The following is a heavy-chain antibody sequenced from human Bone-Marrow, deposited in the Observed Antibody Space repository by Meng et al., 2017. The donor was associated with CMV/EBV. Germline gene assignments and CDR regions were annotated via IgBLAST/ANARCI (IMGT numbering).Heavy chain of an antibody. CDR1: GGTFSSYA. V-gene: IGHV1-69*10. CDR2: IIPILGIA. CDR3: ARDGGPVHNWNSEYYYYGMDV. J-gene: IGHJ6*02. D-gene: IGHD1-7*01. Sequence: SVKVSCKASGGTFSSYAISWVRQAPGQGLEWMGGIIPILGIANYAQKFQGRVTITADKSTSTAYMELSSLRSEDTAVYYCARDGGPVHNWNSEYYYYGMDVWGQGTTVTVSS.